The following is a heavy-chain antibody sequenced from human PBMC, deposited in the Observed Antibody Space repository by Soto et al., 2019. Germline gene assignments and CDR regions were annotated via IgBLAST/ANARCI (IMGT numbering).Heavy chain of an antibody. J-gene: IGHJ4*02. CDR2: IKEDGSEE. Sequence: LSCAASGFTFSSSWMNWVRQAPGKGLEWVAGIKEDGSEEYYVDYVKGRFTISRDNVENSLYLQMNSLRGEDTAVYFCARDRGYSCFDYWGLGTLVTVSS. CDR3: ARDRGYSCFDY. CDR1: GFTFSSSW. D-gene: IGHD5-18*01. V-gene: IGHV3-7*01.